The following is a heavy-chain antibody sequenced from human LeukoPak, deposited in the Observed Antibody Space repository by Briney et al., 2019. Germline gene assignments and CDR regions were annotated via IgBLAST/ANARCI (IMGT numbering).Heavy chain of an antibody. J-gene: IGHJ4*02. CDR3: ARPETGSSSSQCDY. D-gene: IGHD6-13*01. V-gene: IGHV5-51*01. CDR1: GSTFTTYW. CDR2: IYLGDSDT. Sequence: GESLKISCKGSGSTFTTYWIGWVRQMPGKGLEWMGIIYLGDSDTRYSPSFQGQVTISADRSISTAYLQWSSLKASDTAMYYCARPETGSSSSQCDYWGQGTLVTVSS.